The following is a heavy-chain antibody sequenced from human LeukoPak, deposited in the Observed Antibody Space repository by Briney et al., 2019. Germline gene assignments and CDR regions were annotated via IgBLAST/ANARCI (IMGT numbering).Heavy chain of an antibody. J-gene: IGHJ6*02. CDR3: ARGPETTVSYYYYYYGMDV. CDR1: GYTFTGYY. V-gene: IGHV1-2*02. D-gene: IGHD4-17*01. Sequence: ASVKVSCKASGYTFTGYYMHWVRQAPGQGLEWMGWINPNSGGTSYAQKFQGRVTMTRDTSISTAYMELSRLRSDDTAVYYCARGPETTVSYYYYYYGMDVWGQGTTVTVSS. CDR2: INPNSGGT.